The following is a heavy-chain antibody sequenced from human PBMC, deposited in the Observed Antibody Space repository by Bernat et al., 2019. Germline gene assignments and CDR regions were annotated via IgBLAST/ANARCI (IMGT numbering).Heavy chain of an antibody. J-gene: IGHJ4*02. CDR3: TRTILRYVDWYLSFGY. CDR1: GFTFGDYA. D-gene: IGHD3-9*01. V-gene: IGHV3-49*01. CDR2: IRRKAYGGTR. Sequence: EVQLVESGGGLVQPGRSLRLSCTASGFTFGDYAMSWFRQAPGKGLEWVGLIRRKAYGGTRENAESVKGRFTISSDSTKSIAYLQMSSLKTEDTNVSYCTRTILRYVDWYLSFGYWGQGTLVNVSA.